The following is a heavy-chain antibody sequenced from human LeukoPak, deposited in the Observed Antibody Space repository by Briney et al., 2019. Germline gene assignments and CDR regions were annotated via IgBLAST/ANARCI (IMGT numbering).Heavy chain of an antibody. J-gene: IGHJ4*02. D-gene: IGHD6-6*01. CDR1: GFTFSSYA. CDR3: AKATYSTSPGYYFDY. V-gene: IGHV3-9*01. Sequence: GGSLRLSCAASGFTFSSYAMSWVRQAPGKGLEWVSGISWNSGSIAYADSVKGRFTISRDNAKNSLYLQMNSLRAEDTAFYYCAKATYSTSPGYYFDYWGQGTLVTVSS. CDR2: ISWNSGSI.